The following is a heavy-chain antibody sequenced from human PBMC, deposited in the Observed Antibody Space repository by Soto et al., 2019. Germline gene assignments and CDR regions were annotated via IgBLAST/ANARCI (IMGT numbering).Heavy chain of an antibody. CDR2: INHSGST. Sequence: SETLSLTCAVYGGSFSSYYCSWIRQPPGKGLEWIGEINHSGSTNYNPSLKSRVTISVDTSKNQFSLKLSSVTAADTAVYYCARGQRYSRHSIRYYYYGMDVWGQGTTVTFAS. CDR1: GGSFSSYY. J-gene: IGHJ6*02. D-gene: IGHD6-13*01. V-gene: IGHV4-34*01. CDR3: ARGQRYSRHSIRYYYYGMDV.